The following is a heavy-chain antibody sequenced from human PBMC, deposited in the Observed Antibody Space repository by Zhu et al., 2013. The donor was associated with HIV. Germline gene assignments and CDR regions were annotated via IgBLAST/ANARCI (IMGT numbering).Heavy chain of an antibody. Sequence: VQLVQSGGEEKKPGASVKVSCKASGYNFANNGISWVRQAPGQGLEWMGWISAYNGNTNYAQHLQGRVTMTKDTSTSTVSMELKSLTSDDTAIYYCARGRYYYDHDGYYHEYFEVWGQGTLVTVSS. CDR3: ARGRYYYDHDGYYHEYFEV. CDR1: GYNFANNG. D-gene: IGHD3-22*01. J-gene: IGHJ1*01. V-gene: IGHV1-18*04. CDR2: ISAYNGNT.